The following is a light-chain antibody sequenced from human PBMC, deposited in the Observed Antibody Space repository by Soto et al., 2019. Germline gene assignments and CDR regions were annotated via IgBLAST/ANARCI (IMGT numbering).Light chain of an antibody. CDR2: KAS. CDR3: QHWVDYMWT. J-gene: IGKJ1*01. V-gene: IGKV1-5*03. CDR1: QSISSW. Sequence: DIHLTQSPSTLSASVGDRVTITCRASQSISSWLAWYQQKPGKAPKLLIYKASTLESGVPTRFIGSGSGTEFNLTISSLQPDDFSTYYCQHWVDYMWTFGQGTKVEIK.